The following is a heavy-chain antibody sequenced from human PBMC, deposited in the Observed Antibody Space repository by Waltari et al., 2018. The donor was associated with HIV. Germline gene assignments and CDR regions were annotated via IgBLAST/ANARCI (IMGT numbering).Heavy chain of an antibody. J-gene: IGHJ5*02. CDR2: IYYSGST. CDR1: GGSISSYY. D-gene: IGHD3-3*01. CDR3: ARDGGYDFWSGYYNGNWFDP. Sequence: QVQLQESGPGLVKPSETLSLTCTVSGGSISSYYWSWIRQPPGKGLEWIGYIYYSGSTNYNPSRKSRVTISVDTSKNQFSLKLSSVTAADTAVYYCARDGGYDFWSGYYNGNWFDPWGQGTLVTVSS. V-gene: IGHV4-59*01.